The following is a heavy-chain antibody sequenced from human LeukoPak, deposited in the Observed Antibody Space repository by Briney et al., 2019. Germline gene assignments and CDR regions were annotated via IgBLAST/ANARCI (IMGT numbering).Heavy chain of an antibody. D-gene: IGHD3-22*01. J-gene: IGHJ3*02. V-gene: IGHV3-21*01. Sequence: GGSLRLSCAASGFTFSTYSMNWVRQAPGKGLEWVSSISSSSTYIYYADSLKGRFTISRDNAKNSLYLQMNSLRAEDTAVYYCARSYMIADAFDIWGQGTMVAVSS. CDR1: GFTFSTYS. CDR2: ISSSSTYI. CDR3: ARSYMIADAFDI.